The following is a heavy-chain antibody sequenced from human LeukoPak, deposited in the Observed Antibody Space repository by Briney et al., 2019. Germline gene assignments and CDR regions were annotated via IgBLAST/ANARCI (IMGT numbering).Heavy chain of an antibody. CDR1: GGSVSSGSYY. Sequence: SETLSLTCTVSGGSVSSGSYYWSWIRQPPGKGLEWIGYIYYSGSTNYNPSLKSRVTISVDTSKYQFSLKLSSVTAADTAVYYCARAHRPGYYDSSGYWTDYWGQGTLVTVSS. CDR2: IYYSGST. D-gene: IGHD3-22*01. V-gene: IGHV4-61*01. CDR3: ARAHRPGYYDSSGYWTDY. J-gene: IGHJ4*02.